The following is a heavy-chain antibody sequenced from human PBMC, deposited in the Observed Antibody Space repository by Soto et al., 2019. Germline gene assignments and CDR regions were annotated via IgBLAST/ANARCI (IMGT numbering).Heavy chain of an antibody. CDR1: GLTFSSYA. CDR3: AKGTVGSTLPPDYFDF. V-gene: IGHV3-23*01. Sequence: PGGSLRVSCAVSGLTFSSYAMSWVRQGPGKGLEWVSTISGSGGSTYYADSVKGRFTISRDNSRDTLCLQMNNLRAEDTAVYYCAKGTVGSTLPPDYFDFWGQGTLVTVSS. J-gene: IGHJ4*02. D-gene: IGHD6-13*01. CDR2: ISGSGGST.